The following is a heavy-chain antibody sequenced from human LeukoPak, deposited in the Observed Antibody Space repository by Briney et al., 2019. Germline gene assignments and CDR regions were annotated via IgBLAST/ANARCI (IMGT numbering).Heavy chain of an antibody. CDR2: IYYSGRT. Sequence: SETLSLTCTVSGGSVSSGSYYWSWIRQPPGKGLEWIGYIYYSGRTNYNPSLKSRVTISVDTSKNQFSLKLSSVTAADTAVYYCARGQRTRDFDYWGQGTLVTVSS. CDR3: ARGQRTRDFDY. CDR1: GGSVSSGSYY. V-gene: IGHV4-61*01. J-gene: IGHJ4*02.